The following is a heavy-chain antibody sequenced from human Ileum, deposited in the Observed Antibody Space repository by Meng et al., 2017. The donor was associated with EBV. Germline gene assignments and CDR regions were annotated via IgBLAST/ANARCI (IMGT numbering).Heavy chain of an antibody. D-gene: IGHD3-10*01. Sequence: QVELGQSGPEVKNPCPSVKVSGKSLGSTLSVYGMTRVGQGPWQGLEWMGGNIPALGTPKYARKFQDRLTITADKSTSTGYMELHSLTSNDTAVYFCARGTGADYWGQGTLVTVSS. V-gene: IGHV1-69*06. CDR3: ARGTGADY. CDR1: GSTLSVYG. CDR2: NIPALGTP. J-gene: IGHJ4*02.